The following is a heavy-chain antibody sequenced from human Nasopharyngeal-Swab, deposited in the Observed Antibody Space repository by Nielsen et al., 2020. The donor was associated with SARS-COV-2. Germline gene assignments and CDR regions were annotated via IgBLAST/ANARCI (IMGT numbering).Heavy chain of an antibody. J-gene: IGHJ4*02. V-gene: IGHV4-39*01. CDR1: GGSISSSSYY. CDR3: ARLRIRSSWYSSDFDY. Sequence: GSLRLSCTVSGGSISSSSYYWGWIRQPPGKGLEWIGSIYYSGSTYYNPSLKSRVTISVDTSKNQFSLKLSSVTAADTAVYYCARLRIRSSWYSSDFDYWGQGTLVTVSS. CDR2: IYYSGST. D-gene: IGHD6-13*01.